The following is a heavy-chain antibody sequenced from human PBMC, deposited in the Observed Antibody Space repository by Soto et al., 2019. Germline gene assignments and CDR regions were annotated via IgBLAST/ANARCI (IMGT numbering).Heavy chain of an antibody. D-gene: IGHD6-13*01. J-gene: IGHJ6*02. CDR3: ARDKLGSSWYQYYYYGMDV. CDR1: GFTFSSYS. Sequence: GGSLRLSCAASGFTFSSYSMNWVRQAPGKGLEWVSSISSSSSYIYYADSVKGRFTISRDNAKNSLYLQMNSLRAEDTAVYYCARDKLGSSWYQYYYYGMDVWGQGTTVTVSS. V-gene: IGHV3-21*01. CDR2: ISSSSSYI.